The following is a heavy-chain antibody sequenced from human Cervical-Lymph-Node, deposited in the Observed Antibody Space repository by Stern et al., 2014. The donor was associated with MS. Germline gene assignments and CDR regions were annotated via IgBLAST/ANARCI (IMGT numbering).Heavy chain of an antibody. CDR1: GGTFGSSG. V-gene: IGHV1-69*01. D-gene: IGHD3-3*01. Sequence: QVQLVQSGPEVKRPGSSVKVSCQASGGTFGSSGISWVRQAPGQGLEWMGCIIPMFGTTDYLQKLQGRVTITADEATNSAYMELRSLRSEDTAIYYCARNWNYGLDVWGQGTTVTVSS. CDR2: IIPMFGTT. J-gene: IGHJ6*02. CDR3: ARNWNYGLDV.